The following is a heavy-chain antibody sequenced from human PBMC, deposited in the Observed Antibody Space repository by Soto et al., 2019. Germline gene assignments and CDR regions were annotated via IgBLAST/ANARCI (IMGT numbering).Heavy chain of an antibody. Sequence: SETLSLTCAVSSGSISSSNWWSWVRQPPGKGLEWIGEIYHSGSTNYNPSLKSRVTISVDKSKNQFSLKLSSVTAADTAVYYCARSATSGYDDYYFDFSGRGTLVTVSS. CDR3: ARSATSGYDDYYFDF. D-gene: IGHD5-12*01. CDR1: SGSISSSNW. CDR2: IYHSGST. V-gene: IGHV4-4*02. J-gene: IGHJ4*02.